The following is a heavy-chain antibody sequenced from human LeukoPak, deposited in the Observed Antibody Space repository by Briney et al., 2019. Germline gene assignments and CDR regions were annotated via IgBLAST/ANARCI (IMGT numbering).Heavy chain of an antibody. CDR2: IIPIFGTA. J-gene: IGHJ3*02. D-gene: IGHD2-2*01. CDR3: AGAPTATRHSGAFDI. V-gene: IGHV1-69*05. Sequence: AASVKVSCKASGGTFSSYAISWVRQAPGQGLEWMGRIIPIFGTANYAQKFQGRVTITTDESTSTAYMELSSLRSEDTAVYYCAGAPTATRHSGAFDIWGQGTMVTVSS. CDR1: GGTFSSYA.